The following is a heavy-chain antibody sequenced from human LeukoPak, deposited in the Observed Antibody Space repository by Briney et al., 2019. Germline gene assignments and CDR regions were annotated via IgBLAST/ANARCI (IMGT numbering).Heavy chain of an antibody. V-gene: IGHV1-18*01. J-gene: IGHJ3*02. Sequence: ASVKVSCKASGYTFTSYGISWVRQAPGQGLEWMGWISAYNGNTNYAQKLQARFSLTTDTSTTTAYMELRSLRSDDTAVYYCARTSIAVAGLDAFDIWGQGTMVTVSS. D-gene: IGHD6-13*01. CDR2: ISAYNGNT. CDR3: ARTSIAVAGLDAFDI. CDR1: GYTFTSYG.